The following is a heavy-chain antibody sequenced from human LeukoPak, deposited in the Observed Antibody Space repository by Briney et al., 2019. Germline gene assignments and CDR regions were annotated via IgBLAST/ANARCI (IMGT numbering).Heavy chain of an antibody. J-gene: IGHJ5*02. Sequence: SETLSLTCAVSGYSIRSAYYWGWIRQSPGKGLEWIGNVHHSGSTYYNPSLKSRVTMSVDTAKNQFSLNLSSVTAADTAVYYCARRVRALIGSEGRWFDPWCQGTLVIVSS. V-gene: IGHV4-38-2*01. CDR1: GYSIRSAYY. D-gene: IGHD1-26*01. CDR2: VHHSGST. CDR3: ARRVRALIGSEGRWFDP.